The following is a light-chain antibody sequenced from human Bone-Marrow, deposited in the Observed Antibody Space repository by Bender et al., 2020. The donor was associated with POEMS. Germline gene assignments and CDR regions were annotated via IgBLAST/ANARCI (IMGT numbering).Light chain of an antibody. V-gene: IGLV1-40*01. CDR3: LSYDSSLNGRV. J-gene: IGLJ1*01. Sequence: QSVLTQPPSVSGAPGQRVTISCTGTSSNIGAGFDVHWYQQLPGTAPKLLIHGNNNRPSGVPDRFSGSKSGTSVSLAITGLQVEDEDDYYCLSYDSSLNGRVFGTGTKVFVL. CDR1: SSNIGAGFD. CDR2: GNN.